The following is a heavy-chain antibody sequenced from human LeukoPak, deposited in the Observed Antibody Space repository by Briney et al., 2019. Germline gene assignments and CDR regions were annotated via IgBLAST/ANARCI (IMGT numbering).Heavy chain of an antibody. J-gene: IGHJ3*02. CDR3: ARVAAGGTDPGAFDI. V-gene: IGHV4-34*04. CDR1: GGSFGGYY. CDR2: INHSGNT. Sequence: PSETLSLTCVVYGGSFGGYYWSWIRQPPGKGLEWIGEINHSGNTNDNPSHKSRATISVDTSKNQFSLKLRSVTAADTAVYYCARVAAGGTDPGAFDIWGQGTMVTVSS. D-gene: IGHD6-13*01.